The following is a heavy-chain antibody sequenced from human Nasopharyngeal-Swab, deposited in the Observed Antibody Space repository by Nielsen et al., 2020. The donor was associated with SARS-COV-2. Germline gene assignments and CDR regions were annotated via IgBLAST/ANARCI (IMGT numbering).Heavy chain of an antibody. CDR1: GGSFSGYY. Sequence: GSLRLSCAVYGGSFSGYYWSWIRQPPGKGLEWIGEINHSGSTNYNPSLKSRATISVDTSKNQFSLKLSSVTAADTAVYYCARGDFWSDLDYWGQGTLVTVSS. D-gene: IGHD3-3*01. CDR3: ARGDFWSDLDY. J-gene: IGHJ4*02. CDR2: INHSGST. V-gene: IGHV4-34*01.